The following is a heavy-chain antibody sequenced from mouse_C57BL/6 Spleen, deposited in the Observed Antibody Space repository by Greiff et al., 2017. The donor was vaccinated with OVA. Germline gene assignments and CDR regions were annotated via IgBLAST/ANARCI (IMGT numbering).Heavy chain of an antibody. V-gene: IGHV1-72*01. CDR2: IDPNSGGT. CDR3: ARSGDYGEEYFDY. Sequence: VQLQQPGAELVKPGASVKLSCKASGYTFTSYWMHWVKQRPGRGLEWIGRIDPNSGGTKYNEKFKSKATLTVDKPSSTAYMQLRSLTSEDSAVYYCARSGDYGEEYFDYWGQGTTLTVSS. J-gene: IGHJ2*01. D-gene: IGHD2-4*01. CDR1: GYTFTSYW.